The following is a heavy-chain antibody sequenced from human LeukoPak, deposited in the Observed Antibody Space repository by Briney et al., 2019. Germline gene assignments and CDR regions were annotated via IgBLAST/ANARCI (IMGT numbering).Heavy chain of an antibody. D-gene: IGHD6-13*01. J-gene: IGHJ5*02. CDR3: ARGESDRIAAARYNWFDP. V-gene: IGHV3-7*01. CDR2: IKQDGSEK. CDR1: GFTFSSYW. Sequence: GSLRLSCAASGFTFSSYWMSWVRQAPGKGLEWVANIKQDGSEKYYVDSVKGRFTISRDNAKNSLYLQMNSLRAEDTAVYYCARGESDRIAAARYNWFDPWGQGTLVTVSS.